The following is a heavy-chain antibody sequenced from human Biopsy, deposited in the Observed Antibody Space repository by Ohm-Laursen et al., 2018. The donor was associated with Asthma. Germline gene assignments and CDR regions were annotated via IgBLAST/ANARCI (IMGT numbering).Heavy chain of an antibody. Sequence: SLRLFCAASGFDLRDYTMNWVRQAPGKGLEWVASISSLSRYIYHATSLRGRFTISRDNAKRSLYLQMDSLRGDDTAVYYCSRDFTIGSGSPFHFWGRGTLVTVSS. CDR1: GFDLRDYT. D-gene: IGHD3-10*01. J-gene: IGHJ4*02. CDR2: ISSLSRYI. CDR3: SRDFTIGSGSPFHF. V-gene: IGHV3-21*01.